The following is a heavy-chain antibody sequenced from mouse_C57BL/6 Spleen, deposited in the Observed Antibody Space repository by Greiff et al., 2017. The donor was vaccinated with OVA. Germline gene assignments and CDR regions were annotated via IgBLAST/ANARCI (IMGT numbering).Heavy chain of an antibody. CDR1: GYTFTSYD. V-gene: IGHV1-85*01. Sequence: VQLVESGPELVKPGASVKLSCKASGYTFTSYDINWVKQRPGQGLEWIGWIYPRDGSTKYNEKFKGKATLTVDKSSSTAYMELHSLTSEDSAVYFCARRDYGNFYYAMDYWGKGTSVTVSS. D-gene: IGHD2-1*01. CDR3: ARRDYGNFYYAMDY. J-gene: IGHJ4*01. CDR2: IYPRDGST.